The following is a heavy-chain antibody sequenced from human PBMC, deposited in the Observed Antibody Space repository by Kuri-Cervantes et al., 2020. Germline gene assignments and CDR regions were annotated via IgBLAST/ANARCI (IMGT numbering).Heavy chain of an antibody. Sequence: GESLKISCAASGFTFSSYGMHWVRQAPGKGLEWVAVISYDGSNKYYADSVKGRFTISRDNSKNTLYLQMNSLKTEDTAVYYCTTAGSSWHYWGQGTLVTVSS. CDR3: TTAGSSWHY. V-gene: IGHV3-30*03. J-gene: IGHJ4*02. D-gene: IGHD6-13*01. CDR2: ISYDGSNK. CDR1: GFTFSSYG.